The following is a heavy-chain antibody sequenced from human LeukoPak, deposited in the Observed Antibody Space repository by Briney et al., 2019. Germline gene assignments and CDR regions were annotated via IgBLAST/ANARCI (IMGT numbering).Heavy chain of an antibody. Sequence: SETLSLTCTVSGGSISSGGYYWSWIRQPPGKGLEWIGYIYHSGSTYYNPSLKSRVTISVDRSKNQFSLKLSSVTAADTAVYYCARERRLTAVTWYFDYWGQGTPVTVSS. J-gene: IGHJ4*02. CDR2: IYHSGST. CDR3: ARERRLTAVTWYFDY. CDR1: GGSISSGGYY. D-gene: IGHD4-17*01. V-gene: IGHV4-30-2*01.